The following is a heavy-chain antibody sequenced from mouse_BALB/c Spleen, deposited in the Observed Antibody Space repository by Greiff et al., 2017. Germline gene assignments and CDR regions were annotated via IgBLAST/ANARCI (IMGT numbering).Heavy chain of an antibody. D-gene: IGHD2-4*01. CDR2: ILPGSGST. CDR1: GYTFSSYW. V-gene: IGHV1-9*01. J-gene: IGHJ3*01. CDR3: ARSDYDLLWFAY. Sequence: QVQLQQSGAELMKPGASVKISCKATGYTFSSYWIEWVKQRPGHGLEWIGEILPGSGSTNYNEKFKGKATFTADTSSNTAYMQLSSLTSEDSAVYYCARSDYDLLWFAYWGQGTLVTVSA.